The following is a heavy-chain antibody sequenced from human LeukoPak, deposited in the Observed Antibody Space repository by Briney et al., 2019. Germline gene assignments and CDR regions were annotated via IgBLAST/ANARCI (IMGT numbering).Heavy chain of an antibody. Sequence: PGGSLRLSCAASGFTFSSYWMSWVRQAPGRGLEWVANIKQDGSEKYYVDSVKGRFTISRDNAKNSLYLQMNSLRAEDTAVYYCARTRSSGGLYYFDYWGQGTLVTVSS. V-gene: IGHV3-7*01. CDR2: IKQDGSEK. J-gene: IGHJ4*02. D-gene: IGHD6-6*01. CDR1: GFTFSSYW. CDR3: ARTRSSGGLYYFDY.